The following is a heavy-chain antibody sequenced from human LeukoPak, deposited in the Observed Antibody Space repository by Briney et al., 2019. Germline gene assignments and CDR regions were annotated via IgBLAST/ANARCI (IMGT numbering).Heavy chain of an antibody. J-gene: IGHJ4*02. Sequence: SETLSLTCTVSGDSMRSYFWSWIRQPPGKGLEWIGGIFFSGGPNYNPSFKGRVSISLDTSKNQFSLRLNSVTAADTAVYYCARQEELYVSGTYYKSFDYWGQGNMVTVSS. D-gene: IGHD3-10*01. V-gene: IGHV4-59*01. CDR1: GDSMRSYF. CDR2: IFFSGGP. CDR3: ARQEELYVSGTYYKSFDY.